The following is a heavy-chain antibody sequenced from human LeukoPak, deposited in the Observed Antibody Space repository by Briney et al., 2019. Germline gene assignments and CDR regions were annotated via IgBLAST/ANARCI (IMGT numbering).Heavy chain of an antibody. CDR3: AKDDQQSKYYYGMDV. J-gene: IGHJ6*02. D-gene: IGHD6-13*01. V-gene: IGHV3-23*01. CDR2: ISGSGGST. Sequence: GGSLRLSCAASGFTFSSYAMSWVRQAPGKGLEWVSAISGSGGSTYYADSVKGRFTISRDNSKNTLYLQMNSLRAEVTAVYYCAKDDQQSKYYYGMDVWGQGTTVTVSS. CDR1: GFTFSSYA.